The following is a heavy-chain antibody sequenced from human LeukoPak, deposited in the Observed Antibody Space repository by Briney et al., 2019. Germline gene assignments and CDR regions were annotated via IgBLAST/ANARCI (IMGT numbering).Heavy chain of an antibody. CDR3: ARDGEWELN. D-gene: IGHD1-26*01. Sequence: GGSLRLSCAASGFTSSSYWMSWVRQAPGKGLEWVANIKQDGSEKYYVDSVKGRFTISRDNAKNSLYLQMNSLRAEDTAVYYCARDGEWELNWGQGTLVTVSS. J-gene: IGHJ4*02. CDR1: GFTSSSYW. V-gene: IGHV3-7*01. CDR2: IKQDGSEK.